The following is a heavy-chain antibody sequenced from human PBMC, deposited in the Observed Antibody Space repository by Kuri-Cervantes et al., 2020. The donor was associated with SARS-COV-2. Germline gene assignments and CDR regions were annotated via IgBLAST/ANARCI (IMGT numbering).Heavy chain of an antibody. CDR1: GGSFSNYA. CDR3: AREYSSSYYYYYMDV. J-gene: IGHJ6*03. CDR2: IIPIFRRV. D-gene: IGHD6-6*01. Sequence: SVKVSCKASGGSFSNYAISWVRQAPGQGLEWMGGIIPIFRRVNYAQKFQGRVTITADESTSTAYMELRSLRSDDTAVYYCAREYSSSYYYYYMDVWGKGTTVTVSS. V-gene: IGHV1-69*13.